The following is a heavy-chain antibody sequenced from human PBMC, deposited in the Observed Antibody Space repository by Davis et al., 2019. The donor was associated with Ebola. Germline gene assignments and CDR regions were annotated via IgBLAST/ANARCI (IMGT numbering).Heavy chain of an antibody. CDR2: ISSSGSTI. CDR3: ARDLGYSGYDYYYYGMDV. Sequence: PGGSLRLSCAASGFTFSSYEMNWVRQAPGKGLEWVSYISSSGSTIYYADSVKGRFTISRDNAKNSLYLQMNSLRAEDTAVYYCARDLGYSGYDYYYYGMDVWGQGTTVTVSS. D-gene: IGHD5-12*01. CDR1: GFTFSSYE. V-gene: IGHV3-48*03. J-gene: IGHJ6*02.